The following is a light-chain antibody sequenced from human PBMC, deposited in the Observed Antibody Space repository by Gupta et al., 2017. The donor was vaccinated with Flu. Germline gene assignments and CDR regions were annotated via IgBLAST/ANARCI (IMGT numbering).Light chain of an antibody. CDR3: QQSYSTPRT. CDR2: AAS. J-gene: IGKJ1*01. CDR1: QSIRTY. V-gene: IGKV1-39*01. Sequence: PSSLSASVGDRVTITCRASQSIRTYLNWYQQKPGKAPKLLIYAASSLQSGVPSRFSGSGSGTDFTLTISSLQLEDFATYYCQQSYSTPRTFGQGTKVEIK.